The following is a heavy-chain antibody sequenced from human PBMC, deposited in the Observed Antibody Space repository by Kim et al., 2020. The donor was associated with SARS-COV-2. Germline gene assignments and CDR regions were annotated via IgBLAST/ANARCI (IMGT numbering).Heavy chain of an antibody. Sequence: SETLSLTCAVSGGSISSSNWWSWVRQPPGKGLEWIGEIYHSGSTNYNPSLKSRVTISVDKSKNQFSLKLSSVTAADTAVYYCARDLGHYGSGSPYWGQGTLVTVSS. V-gene: IGHV4-4*02. CDR2: IYHSGST. D-gene: IGHD3-10*01. CDR3: ARDLGHYGSGSPY. J-gene: IGHJ4*02. CDR1: GGSISSSNW.